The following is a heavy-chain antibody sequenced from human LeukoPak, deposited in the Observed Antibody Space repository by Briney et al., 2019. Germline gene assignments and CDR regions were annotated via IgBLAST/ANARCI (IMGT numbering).Heavy chain of an antibody. Sequence: GGSLRLSCAASGFTFSHYYMSWIRQAPGKGLEWVSYISSSGSTIYYADSVKGRFTISRDNAKNSLYLQMNSLRAEDTAVYYCASSEYYYYGMDVWGQGTTVTVSS. CDR3: ASSEYYYYGMDV. CDR2: ISSSGSTI. J-gene: IGHJ6*02. CDR1: GFTFSHYY. V-gene: IGHV3-11*01.